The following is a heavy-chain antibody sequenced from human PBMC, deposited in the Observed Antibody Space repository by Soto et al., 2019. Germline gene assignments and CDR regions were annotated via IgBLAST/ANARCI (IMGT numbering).Heavy chain of an antibody. CDR3: ARCQAYDSNPLDGMDV. V-gene: IGHV5-10-1*01. D-gene: IGHD3-22*01. Sequence: GASLKISCKGSGYSFTSYWISWVRQMPGKGLERMGRIDPSDSYTNYSPSFQGHVTISADKSISTAYLQWSSLKASDPAMYYCARCQAYDSNPLDGMDVWGQGTTVTVSS. J-gene: IGHJ6*02. CDR2: IDPSDSYT. CDR1: GYSFTSYW.